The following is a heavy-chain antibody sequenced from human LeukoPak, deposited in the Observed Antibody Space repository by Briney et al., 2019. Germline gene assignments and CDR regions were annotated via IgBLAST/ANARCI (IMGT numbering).Heavy chain of an antibody. J-gene: IGHJ5*02. CDR2: IKADGSSA. V-gene: IGHV3-74*01. CDR3: ARSDWFDP. CDR1: GITFGGHW. Sequence: PGGSLRLSCAASGITFGGHWMHWVRQAPGKGPVWVSRIKADGSSATYADSVKGRFPISRDNAKNTLYLQMNSLRVEDTAVYYCARSDWFDPWGQGTLVTVSS.